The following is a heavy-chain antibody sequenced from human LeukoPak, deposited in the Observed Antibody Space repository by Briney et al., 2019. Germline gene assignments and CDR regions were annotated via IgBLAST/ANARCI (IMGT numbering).Heavy chain of an antibody. J-gene: IGHJ4*02. D-gene: IGHD1-26*01. CDR3: ARVRGSYSADY. V-gene: IGHV3-11*01. CDR2: VSGSGAAT. Sequence: PGGSLRLSCAASGLTFSDYYMSWVRQAPGKGLGWVSYVSGSGAATYYADSVKGRFTISRDNPKDSLYLQLSSLRAEETALYYCARVRGSYSADYWGQGTLVTVSS. CDR1: GLTFSDYY.